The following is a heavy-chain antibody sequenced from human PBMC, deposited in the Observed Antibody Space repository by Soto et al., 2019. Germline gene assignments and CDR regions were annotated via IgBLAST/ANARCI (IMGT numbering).Heavy chain of an antibody. V-gene: IGHV3-15*07. D-gene: IGHD3-22*01. Sequence: GGSLRLSCAASGFTFSNAWMNWVRQAPGKGLEWVGRIKSKTDGGTTDYAAPVKGRFTISRDDSKNTLYLQMNSLKTEDTAVYYCTTHSSGYYYRLDYWGQGTLVTVSS. CDR3: TTHSSGYYYRLDY. CDR1: GFTFSNAW. J-gene: IGHJ4*02. CDR2: IKSKTDGGTT.